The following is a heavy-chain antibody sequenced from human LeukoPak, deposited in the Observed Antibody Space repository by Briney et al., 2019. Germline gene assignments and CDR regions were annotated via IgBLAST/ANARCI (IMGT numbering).Heavy chain of an antibody. J-gene: IGHJ5*02. CDR2: FDPEDGET. CDR1: GYTLTELS. V-gene: IGHV1-24*01. D-gene: IGHD6-19*01. CDR3: ATVPYSSGWYWFDP. Sequence: ASVKVSCKVSGYTLTELSMHWVRQAPGKGLEWMGGFDPEDGETIYAQEFQGRVTMTEDTSTDTAYMELSSLRSEDTAVYYCATVPYSSGWYWFDPWGQGTLVTVSS.